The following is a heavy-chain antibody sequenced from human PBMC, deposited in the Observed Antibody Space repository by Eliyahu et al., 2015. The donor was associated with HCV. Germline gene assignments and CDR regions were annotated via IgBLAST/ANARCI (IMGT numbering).Heavy chain of an antibody. V-gene: IGHV4-59*01. J-gene: IGHJ5*02. CDR2: IHYSGST. Sequence: QVQLQESGPGLVKPSETLSLTCTVSXGXXXTYSXXWXRQPPGKGLEWLGYIHYSGSTNYNPXLKSRXTISVDTSKNQFSLNLTSVTAADTAVYYCASGGGGIAVAGTGGWFDPWGQGTLVTVSS. CDR1: XGXXXTYS. D-gene: IGHD6-19*01. CDR3: ASGGGGIAVAGTGGWFDP.